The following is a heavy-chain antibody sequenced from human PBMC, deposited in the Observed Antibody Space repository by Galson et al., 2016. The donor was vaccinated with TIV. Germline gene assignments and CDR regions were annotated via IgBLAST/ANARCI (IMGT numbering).Heavy chain of an antibody. D-gene: IGHD2-15*01. CDR1: GLSVSSNY. J-gene: IGHJ6*02. V-gene: IGHV3-66*02. CDR3: ARDRVVDATYYYYYYGMDV. CDR2: ISDGGNT. Sequence: SLRLSCASSGLSVSSNYMTWVRQAPGKGLEWVSLISDGGNTYYPDSVRGRFTITRDNSRNTLYLQMNSLRAEDTAVYYCARDRVVDATYYYYYYGMDVWGQGTTVTVSS.